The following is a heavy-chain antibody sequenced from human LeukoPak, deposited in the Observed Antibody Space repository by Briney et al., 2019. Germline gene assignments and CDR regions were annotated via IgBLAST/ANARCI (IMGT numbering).Heavy chain of an antibody. CDR1: GYSISSGYY. D-gene: IGHD3-3*01. CDR2: IYHSGST. J-gene: IGHJ6*04. V-gene: IGHV4-38-2*02. Sequence: SETLSLTCTVSGYSISSGYYWGWIRQPPGKGLEWIGSIYHSGSTYYNPSLKSRVAISVDTSKNQFSLKLSSVTAADTAVYYCARAYYDFWSGYYTMGHMDVWGKGTTVTVSS. CDR3: ARAYYDFWSGYYTMGHMDV.